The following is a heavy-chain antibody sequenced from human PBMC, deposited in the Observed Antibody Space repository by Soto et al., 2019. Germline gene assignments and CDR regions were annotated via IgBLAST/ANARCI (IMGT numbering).Heavy chain of an antibody. V-gene: IGHV1-18*01. D-gene: IGHD2-15*01. CDR3: ARGRMVVVAATPKSYYYGMDV. J-gene: IGHJ6*02. CDR2: ISAYNGNT. CDR1: GGTFSSYR. Sequence: ASVKVSCKASGGTFSSYRINWVRQAPGQGLEWMGWISAYNGNTNYAQKLQGRVTMTTDTSTSTAYMELMSLRSDDTAVYYCARGRMVVVAATPKSYYYGMDVWGQGTTVTVSS.